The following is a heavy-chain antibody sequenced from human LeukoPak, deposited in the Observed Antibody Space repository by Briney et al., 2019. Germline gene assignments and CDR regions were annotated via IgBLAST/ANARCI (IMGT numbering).Heavy chain of an antibody. CDR2: ISYDGSNK. J-gene: IGHJ4*02. Sequence: PGGSLRLSCAASGFTFSSYAMHWVRQAPGKGLEWVAVISYDGSNKYYADSVKGRFTISRDNSKNTLYLQMNSLRAEDTAVYYCARSPTGLTNFDYWGQGTLVAVSS. D-gene: IGHD1-14*01. V-gene: IGHV3-30*14. CDR3: ARSPTGLTNFDY. CDR1: GFTFSSYA.